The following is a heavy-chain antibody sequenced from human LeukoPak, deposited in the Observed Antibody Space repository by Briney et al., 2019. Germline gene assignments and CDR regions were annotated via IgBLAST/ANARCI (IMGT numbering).Heavy chain of an antibody. V-gene: IGHV4-59*01. CDR3: ARGGRWALGWFDP. CDR1: GGSISSYY. Sequence: SETLSLTCTVSGGSISSYYWSWIRQPPGKGLEWIGYIYYSGSTNYNPSLKSRVTISVDTSKNQFSLKLSSVTAADTAVYYCARGGRWALGWFDPWGQGTLVTVSS. J-gene: IGHJ5*02. D-gene: IGHD1-26*01. CDR2: IYYSGST.